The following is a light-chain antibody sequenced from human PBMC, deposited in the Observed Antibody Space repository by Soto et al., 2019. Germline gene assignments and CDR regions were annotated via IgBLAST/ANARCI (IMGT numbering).Light chain of an antibody. CDR2: DVN. CDR1: SSDVGAYNY. V-gene: IGLV2-14*01. J-gene: IGLJ2*01. CDR3: TSWTTSTTRK. Sequence: QSVLTQPASVSGSPGQSITISCTGTSSDVGAYNYVSWYQQHPGKAPKLMIYDVNIRPSGVSNRFSGSKSGNTASLTISGLQAEDEADYYCTSWTTSTTRKFGGGTKVTV.